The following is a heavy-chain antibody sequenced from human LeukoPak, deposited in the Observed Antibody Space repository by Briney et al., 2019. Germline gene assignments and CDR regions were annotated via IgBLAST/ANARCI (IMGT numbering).Heavy chain of an antibody. J-gene: IGHJ5*02. CDR3: ARAFYGGWFDP. D-gene: IGHD4-17*01. CDR1: GGSIISYY. CDR2: IYYSGST. Sequence: SETLSLTCTVSGGSIISYYWSWIRKPPGKGLECIGYIYYSGSTNYSPSLKSRVTISVDTSKNQFSLKLSSVTAADTAVYYCARAFYGGWFDPWGQGTLVTVSS. V-gene: IGHV4-59*01.